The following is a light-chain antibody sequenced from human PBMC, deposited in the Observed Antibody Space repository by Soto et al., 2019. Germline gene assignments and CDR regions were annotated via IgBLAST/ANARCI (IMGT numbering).Light chain of an antibody. Sequence: DIEMTQSPSTLSASVGDRVTITCRASQTMSSWLAWYQQKAGKAPKLLIYKASTLKSGVPSRFSGSGSGTEFTLTISSLQPDDFASYYCQQYNSYWGTFGQGTKVDIK. CDR1: QTMSSW. V-gene: IGKV1-5*03. J-gene: IGKJ1*01. CDR3: QQYNSYWGT. CDR2: KAS.